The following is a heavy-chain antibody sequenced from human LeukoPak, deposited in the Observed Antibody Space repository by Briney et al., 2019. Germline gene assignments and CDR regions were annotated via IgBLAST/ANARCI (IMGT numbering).Heavy chain of an antibody. D-gene: IGHD3-22*01. J-gene: IGHJ4*02. CDR2: ISYNGATT. CDR1: GFTFSNHA. CDR3: ARGLDSSSWARVFDF. V-gene: IGHV3-23*01. Sequence: GGSLRLSCAASGFTFSNHAMSWVRQAPGKGPEWVSIISYNGATTYYADSVKGRVSFSRDNSKNMMYLEMNSLRAEDTAVYFCARGLDSSSWARVFDFWGPGTPLIVSS.